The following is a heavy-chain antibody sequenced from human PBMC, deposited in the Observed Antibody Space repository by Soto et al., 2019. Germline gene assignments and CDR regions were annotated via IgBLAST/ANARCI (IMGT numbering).Heavy chain of an antibody. J-gene: IGHJ3*02. V-gene: IGHV4-31*03. Sequence: SETLSLTCTISGGSTSSDNHYWSWIRQHPGKGLEWIGYIHYTGSTYYNPSLESRVTISVDTSKNQFSLNLNSVTAADTAVFYCAREVIAPAASDAFDIWGQGTMVTVSS. CDR2: IHYTGST. CDR3: AREVIAPAASDAFDI. D-gene: IGHD2-2*01. CDR1: GGSTSSDNHY.